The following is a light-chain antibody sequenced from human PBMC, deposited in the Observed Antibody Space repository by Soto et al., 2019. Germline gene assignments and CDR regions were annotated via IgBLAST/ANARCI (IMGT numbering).Light chain of an antibody. CDR3: QQYYSTPYT. J-gene: IGKJ2*01. Sequence: EIVLTQSPGTLSLSPGERATLSCRASQSVRSGYFAWYQQKPGQAPRLLIVGASSRATGIPDRFSGGGSGTDFTLTISSLQAEDVAVYYCQQYYSTPYTFGQGTKLEIK. V-gene: IGKV3-20*01. CDR2: GAS. CDR1: QSVRSGY.